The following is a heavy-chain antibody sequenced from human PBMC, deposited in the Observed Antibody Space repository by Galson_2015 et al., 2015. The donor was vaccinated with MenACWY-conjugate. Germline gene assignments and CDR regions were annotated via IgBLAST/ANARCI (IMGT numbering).Heavy chain of an antibody. CDR3: ARGYYAMDV. Sequence: SLRLSCAAPGFTFSTYWMNRVRQAPGKGLEWVAYIKQAGSEKYYVDSVKGRFTISRDNAKNSLSLQMNSLRGEDTAVYYCARGYYAMDVWGQGTTVTVSS. CDR2: IKQAGSEK. CDR1: GFTFSTYW. J-gene: IGHJ6*02. V-gene: IGHV3-7*03.